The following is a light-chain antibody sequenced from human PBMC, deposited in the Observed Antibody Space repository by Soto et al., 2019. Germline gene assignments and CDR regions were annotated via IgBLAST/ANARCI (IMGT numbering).Light chain of an antibody. V-gene: IGLV2-14*01. Sequence: QSALTQPASVSGSPGQSITISCTGNSSDVGGYNYVSWYQQHPGKAPKLMIYEVSNRTSGVSNRFSGSKSGNTASLTISGLQAEDEADYYCSSYTRSSTLVFGVGTQLTVL. CDR1: SSDVGGYNY. CDR3: SSYTRSSTLV. J-gene: IGLJ2*01. CDR2: EVS.